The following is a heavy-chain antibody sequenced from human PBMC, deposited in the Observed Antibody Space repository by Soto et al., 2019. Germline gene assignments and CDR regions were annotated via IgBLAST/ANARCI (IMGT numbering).Heavy chain of an antibody. Sequence: GESLKISCKGSGYSFTSYWIGWVRQMPGKGLEWMGIIYPGDSDTRYSPSFQGQVTISADKSISTAYLQWSSLKASDTAMYYCARLGDSNRYYYYYMDVWGKGTTVTVSS. V-gene: IGHV5-51*01. D-gene: IGHD4-4*01. CDR2: IYPGDSDT. J-gene: IGHJ6*03. CDR3: ARLGDSNRYYYYYMDV. CDR1: GYSFTSYW.